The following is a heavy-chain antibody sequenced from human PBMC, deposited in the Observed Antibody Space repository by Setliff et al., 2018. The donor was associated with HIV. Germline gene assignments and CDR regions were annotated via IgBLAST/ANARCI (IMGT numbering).Heavy chain of an antibody. CDR3: ARDPGIVGATDDHDAFDV. D-gene: IGHD1-26*01. CDR1: GASISSYY. CDR2: IYTSGRT. V-gene: IGHV4-4*07. Sequence: PSETLSLTCTVSGASISSYYWSWIRQPAGKGLEWIGRIYTSGRTKYNPSLKSRVTMSVDTSKNQFSLNLTSVTAADTAVYYCARDPGIVGATDDHDAFDVRGQGTMVTVSS. J-gene: IGHJ3*01.